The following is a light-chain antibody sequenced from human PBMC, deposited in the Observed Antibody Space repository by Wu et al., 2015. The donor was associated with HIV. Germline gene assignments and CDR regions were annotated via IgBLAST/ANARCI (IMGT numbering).Light chain of an antibody. CDR3: QQCGSSPLT. CDR2: GTS. Sequence: VLTQSPGTLSLPPGERATLSCRASQSVTRSYLAWYQQKPGQAPRLLIYGTSSRATGIPDRFSGSGSGTDFTLTISRLEPEDFAVYYCQQCGSSPLTFGGGTKVE. V-gene: IGKV3-20*01. CDR1: QSVTRSY. J-gene: IGKJ4*01.